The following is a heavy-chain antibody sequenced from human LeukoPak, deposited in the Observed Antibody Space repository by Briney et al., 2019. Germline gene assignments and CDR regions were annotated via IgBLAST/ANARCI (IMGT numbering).Heavy chain of an antibody. Sequence: GGSLRLSCAASGFTFSSYSMNWVRQAPGKGLEWVSSISSSNIYIYYADSVKGRFTISRDNAKNSLYLQMNSLRAEDTALYYCAKGAPSSSLLRWFGELLCYFDYWGQGTLVTVSS. D-gene: IGHD3-10*01. V-gene: IGHV3-21*04. J-gene: IGHJ4*02. CDR3: AKGAPSSSLLRWFGELLCYFDY. CDR2: ISSSNIYI. CDR1: GFTFSSYS.